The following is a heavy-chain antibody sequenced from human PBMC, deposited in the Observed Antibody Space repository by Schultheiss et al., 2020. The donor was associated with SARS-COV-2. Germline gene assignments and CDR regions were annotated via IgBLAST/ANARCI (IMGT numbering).Heavy chain of an antibody. CDR3: TTVRAYYYDSSGYIDY. CDR2: IKSKIDGGTT. D-gene: IGHD3-22*01. V-gene: IGHV3-15*01. Sequence: GGSLRLSCAASGFTFSSYGMHWVRQAPGKGLEWVGRIKSKIDGGTTDYAAPVKGRFTISRDDSKNTLYLQMNSLKTEDTAVYYCTTVRAYYYDSSGYIDYWGQGTLVTVSS. CDR1: GFTFSSYG. J-gene: IGHJ4*02.